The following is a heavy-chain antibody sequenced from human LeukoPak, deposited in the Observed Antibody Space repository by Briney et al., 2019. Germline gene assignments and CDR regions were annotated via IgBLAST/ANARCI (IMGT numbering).Heavy chain of an antibody. CDR2: IYHSGST. D-gene: IGHD3-22*01. V-gene: IGHV4-38-2*02. Sequence: SETLSLTCTVSGYSISSGYYWGWIRQPPGKGLEWIGSIYHSGSTYYNPSLKSRVTISVDTSKNQFSLKLSSVTAADTAVYYCARGAYDSSGYSGDYFDYWGQGTLVTVSS. CDR3: ARGAYDSSGYSGDYFDY. CDR1: GYSISSGYY. J-gene: IGHJ4*02.